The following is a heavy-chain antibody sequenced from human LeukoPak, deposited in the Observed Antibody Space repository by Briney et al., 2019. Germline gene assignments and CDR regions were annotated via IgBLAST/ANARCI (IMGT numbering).Heavy chain of an antibody. V-gene: IGHV1-69*05. Sequence: SVKVSCKASGGTFSSYAISWVRQAPGQGLEWMGGIIPIFGTANYAQKFQGRVTITTDESTSRAYMELSSLRSEDTAVYYCARVHYDSSGYYPYWYFDLWGRGTLVTVSS. J-gene: IGHJ2*01. D-gene: IGHD3-22*01. CDR1: GGTFSSYA. CDR2: IIPIFGTA. CDR3: ARVHYDSSGYYPYWYFDL.